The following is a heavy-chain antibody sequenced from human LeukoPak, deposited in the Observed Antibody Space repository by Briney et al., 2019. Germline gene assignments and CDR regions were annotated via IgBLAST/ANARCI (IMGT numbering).Heavy chain of an antibody. CDR3: ARRRVLMFNSIDY. V-gene: IGHV4-34*01. CDR1: GGFFNSYY. Sequence: SETLSLTCAVYGGFFNSYYWSRIRQSPGKGLEWIGEINHSGSTNYNPSLESRVTISVDTSKKQFLLKLTSVTAADTAVYFCARRRVLMFNSIDYWGQGTLVTVSS. D-gene: IGHD3-10*02. CDR2: INHSGST. J-gene: IGHJ4*02.